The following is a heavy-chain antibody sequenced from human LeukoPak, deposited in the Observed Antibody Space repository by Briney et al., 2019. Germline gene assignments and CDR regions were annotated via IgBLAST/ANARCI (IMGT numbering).Heavy chain of an antibody. CDR2: ISSSGSTI. CDR1: GFTFSSYE. J-gene: IGHJ3*02. D-gene: IGHD3-9*01. Sequence: GGSLRLSRAASGFTFSSYEMNWVRQAPGKGLEWVSYISSSGSTIYYADSVKGRFTISRDNAKNSLYLQMNSLRAEDTAVYYCARDPSRYYDSFGALGAFDIWGQGTMVTVSS. V-gene: IGHV3-48*03. CDR3: ARDPSRYYDSFGALGAFDI.